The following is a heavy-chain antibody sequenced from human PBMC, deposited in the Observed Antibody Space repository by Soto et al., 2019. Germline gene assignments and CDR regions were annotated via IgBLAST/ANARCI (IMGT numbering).Heavy chain of an antibody. CDR2: IRSKAYGGTT. CDR1: GYTFGDYA. V-gene: IGHV3-49*04. Sequence: GGSLRLSCTASGYTFGDYAMSWVRQAPGKGLEWVGFIRSKAYGGTTEYAASVKGRFTISRDDSKSIAYLQMNSLKTEDTAVYYCTRERAFYYYYGMDVWGQGTTVTVYS. CDR3: TRERAFYYYYGMDV. J-gene: IGHJ6*02. D-gene: IGHD3-3*02.